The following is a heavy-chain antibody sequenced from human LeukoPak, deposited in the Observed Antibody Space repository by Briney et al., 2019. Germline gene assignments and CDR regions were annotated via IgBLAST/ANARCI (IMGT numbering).Heavy chain of an antibody. Sequence: GESLKISCKGSGHNFATDWIGWVRQMPGKGLEWMGIIYPGDSDTRYNPSFQGRVTMSADKSINTAYLQWSTLKASDTAMYYCARHDGAYYGSGSSPFDYWGQGTLVTVSS. J-gene: IGHJ4*02. CDR3: ARHDGAYYGSGSSPFDY. D-gene: IGHD3-10*01. V-gene: IGHV5-51*01. CDR2: IYPGDSDT. CDR1: GHNFATDW.